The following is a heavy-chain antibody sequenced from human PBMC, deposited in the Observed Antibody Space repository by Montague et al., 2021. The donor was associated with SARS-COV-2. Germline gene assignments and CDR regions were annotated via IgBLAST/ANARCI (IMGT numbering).Heavy chain of an antibody. J-gene: IGHJ6*02. D-gene: IGHD6-13*01. Sequence: CAISGDSVSSNSAAWKWIRQSPSRGLEWLGRTYYRSKWHNDYAESVKSRITINPDTSKNQISLQLNSVTPEGTAVYYCARGSQVGSWPPTDSGMDVWGQGTKVTVSS. V-gene: IGHV6-1*01. CDR3: ARGSQVGSWPPTDSGMDV. CDR2: TYYRSKWHN. CDR1: GDSVSSNSAA.